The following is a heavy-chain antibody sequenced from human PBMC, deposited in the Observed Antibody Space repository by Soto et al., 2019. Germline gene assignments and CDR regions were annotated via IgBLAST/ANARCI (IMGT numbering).Heavy chain of an antibody. V-gene: IGHV4-39*01. D-gene: IGHD3-16*02. CDR1: GGSISSSSYY. CDR3: ERISMITFGGVIVYSVYYFDY. Sequence: SETLSLTCTVSGGSISSSSYYWGWIRQPPGKGLEWIGSIYYSGSTYYNPSLKSRVTISVDTSKNQFSLKLSSVTAADTAVYYCERISMITFGGVIVYSVYYFDYWGQGTLVTVSS. J-gene: IGHJ4*02. CDR2: IYYSGST.